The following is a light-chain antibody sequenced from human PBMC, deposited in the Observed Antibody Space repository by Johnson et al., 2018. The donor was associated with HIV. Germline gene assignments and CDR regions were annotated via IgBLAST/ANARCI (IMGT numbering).Light chain of an antibody. J-gene: IGLJ1*01. V-gene: IGLV1-51*01. CDR1: SSNIGNNY. Sequence: QSVLTQPPSVSAAPGQKVTISCSGSSSNIGNNYVSWYQHLPGTAPKLLIYDNNKRPSGIPDRFSGSKSGTSATLGITGLQTGDEADYYCGTWDSSRRAGFFGTWTKVTVL. CDR2: DNN. CDR3: GTWDSSRRAGF.